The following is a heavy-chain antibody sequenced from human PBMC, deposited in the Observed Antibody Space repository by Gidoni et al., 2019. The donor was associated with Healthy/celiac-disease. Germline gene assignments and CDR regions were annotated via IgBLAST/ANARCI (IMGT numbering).Heavy chain of an antibody. V-gene: IGHV1-2*07. CDR3: ARVYYGSGSRIGGPIDY. D-gene: IGHD3-10*01. Sequence: MGWINPNSGGTNYAHKFQGRVTMTRDTSISTAYMELSRLRSDDTAVYYCARVYYGSGSRIGGPIDYWGQGTLVTVSS. CDR2: INPNSGGT. J-gene: IGHJ4*02.